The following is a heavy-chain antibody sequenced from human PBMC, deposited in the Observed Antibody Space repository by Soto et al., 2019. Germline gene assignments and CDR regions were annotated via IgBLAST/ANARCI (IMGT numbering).Heavy chain of an antibody. V-gene: IGHV3-23*01. J-gene: IGHJ4*02. CDR2: SNSGGST. D-gene: IGHD2-2*01. CDR3: AKFQFSSSKTPFDY. CDR1: GFTFSSYW. Sequence: GGSLRLSCAASGFTFSSYWMHWVRQAPGKGLGWVSRSNSGGSTYYADSVKGRFTISRDNSKNTLYLQMNSLRAEDTAVYYCAKFQFSSSKTPFDYWGQGTLVTVSS.